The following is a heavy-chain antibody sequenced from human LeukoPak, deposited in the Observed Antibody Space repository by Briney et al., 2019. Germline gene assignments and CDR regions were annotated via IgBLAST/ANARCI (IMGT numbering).Heavy chain of an antibody. CDR3: ARERNGYSPHFDY. CDR2: ISYDGSNK. D-gene: IGHD5-24*01. J-gene: IGHJ4*02. V-gene: IGHV3-30*03. Sequence: GGSLRLSCAASGFTFSSYSMNWVRQAPGKGLEWVAVISYDGSNKYYADSVKGRFTVSRDNSKNTLYLQMNSLGTDDTALYYCARERNGYSPHFDYWGQGTLVTVSS. CDR1: GFTFSSYS.